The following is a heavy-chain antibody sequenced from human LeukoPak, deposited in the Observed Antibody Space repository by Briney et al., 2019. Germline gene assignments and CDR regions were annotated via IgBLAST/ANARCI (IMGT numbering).Heavy chain of an antibody. J-gene: IGHJ2*01. CDR2: IYDSGTA. V-gene: IGHV4-59*08. D-gene: IGHD3-3*01. CDR1: GGSISGHY. CDR3: ARKNFYPYWYFDV. Sequence: PSETLSLTCTVSGGSISGHYWNWIRQSPEKGLEWIGYIYDSGTANYNPSLKSRVAISIDTSKNQFSLSLNSLTAADTAIYFCARKNFYPYWYFDVWGRGTLVTVCS.